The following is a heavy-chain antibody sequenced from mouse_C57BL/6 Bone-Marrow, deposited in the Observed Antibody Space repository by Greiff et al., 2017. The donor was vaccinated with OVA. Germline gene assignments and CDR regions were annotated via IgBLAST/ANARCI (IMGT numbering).Heavy chain of an antibody. Sequence: QVQLQQSGAELVRPGTSVKMSCKASGYTFTNYWIGWAKQRPGHGLEWIGDIYPGGGYTNYNEKFKGKATLTADKSSSTAYMQFSSLTSEDSAIYYCARIMDYEGNYAMDDWGQGTSVTVSS. V-gene: IGHV1-63*01. J-gene: IGHJ4*01. CDR1: GYTFTNYW. CDR3: ARIMDYEGNYAMDD. D-gene: IGHD2-4*01. CDR2: IYPGGGYT.